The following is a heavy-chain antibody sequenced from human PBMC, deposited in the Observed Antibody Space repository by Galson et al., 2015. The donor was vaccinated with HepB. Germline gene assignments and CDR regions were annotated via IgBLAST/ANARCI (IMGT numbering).Heavy chain of an antibody. CDR3: ARVPIKGLLFDY. D-gene: IGHD3-10*01. Sequence: SLRLSCAASGFTFSDYYMSWIRQAPGKGLEWVSYISSSRSYTNYADSVKGRFTISRDNAKNSLYLQMNSLRAEDTAVYYCARVPIKGLLFDYWGQGTLVTVSS. CDR1: GFTFSDYY. CDR2: ISSSRSYT. J-gene: IGHJ4*02. V-gene: IGHV3-11*06.